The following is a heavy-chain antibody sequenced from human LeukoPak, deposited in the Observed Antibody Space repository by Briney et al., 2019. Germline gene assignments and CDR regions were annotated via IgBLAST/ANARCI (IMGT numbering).Heavy chain of an antibody. V-gene: IGHV3-30*01. J-gene: IGHJ4*02. D-gene: IGHD2-2*01. CDR2: ISYDGSNK. CDR3: ARTIVVVPAAPLGY. Sequence: PGRSLRLSCAASGFTFSSYAMHWVRQAPGKGLEWVAVISYDGSNKYYADSVKGRFTIPRDNSKNTLYLQMNSLRAEDTAVYYCARTIVVVPAAPLGYWGQGTLVTVSS. CDR1: GFTFSSYA.